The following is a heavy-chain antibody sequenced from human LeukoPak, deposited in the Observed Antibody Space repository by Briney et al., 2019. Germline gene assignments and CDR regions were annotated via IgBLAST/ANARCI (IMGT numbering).Heavy chain of an antibody. D-gene: IGHD3-10*01. Sequence: GSVKVSCKASGYTFTSYYMHWVRQAPGQGLEWMGIINPSGGSTSYAQKFQGRVTMTRDTSTSTVYMELSSLRSEDTAVYYCARAPKSGSGSLEGSWFDPWGQGTLVTVSS. J-gene: IGHJ5*02. V-gene: IGHV1-46*01. CDR2: INPSGGST. CDR1: GYTFTSYY. CDR3: ARAPKSGSGSLEGSWFDP.